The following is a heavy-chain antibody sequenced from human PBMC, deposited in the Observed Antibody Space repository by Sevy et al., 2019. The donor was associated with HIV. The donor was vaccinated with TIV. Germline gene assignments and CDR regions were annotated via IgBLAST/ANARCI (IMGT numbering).Heavy chain of an antibody. CDR1: GCSITSLY. J-gene: IGHJ4*02. Sequence: SETLSLTCTVSGCSITSLYWNWIRQPPGKGLEWIANIYYNGHINYNPSLKSRVTLSLDTSKNPFALRLRSVTAADTAMYYCAGENAWGRGYSWGQGTLVTVSS. V-gene: IGHV4-59*08. CDR2: IYYNGHI. CDR3: AGENAWGRGYS. D-gene: IGHD1-26*01.